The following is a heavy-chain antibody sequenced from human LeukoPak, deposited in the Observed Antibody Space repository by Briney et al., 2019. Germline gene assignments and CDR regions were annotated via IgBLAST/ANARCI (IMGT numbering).Heavy chain of an antibody. V-gene: IGHV3-48*03. J-gene: IGHJ6*04. CDR2: ISNGGNII. D-gene: IGHD3-10*02. CDR1: GFTFDDYA. Sequence: PGGSLRLSCAASGFTFDDYAMNWVRQAPGKGLEWVSYISNGGNIIYYADSVKGRFTISRDNAKNSLYLQMNSLRAEDTAVYYCAELGITMIGGVWGKGTTVTISS. CDR3: AELGITMIGGV.